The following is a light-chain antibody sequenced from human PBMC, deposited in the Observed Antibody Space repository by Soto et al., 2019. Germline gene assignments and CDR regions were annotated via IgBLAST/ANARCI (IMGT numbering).Light chain of an antibody. Sequence: DIPVTQSPSSLSASLGDRVTFTCQASQDITNYLNWYQQKPGKAPKLLIYDASNLETGVPSRFSGSGSGTDFTLTISTLQPEDIATYYCQQYDDLPYTFGQGTKLEIK. J-gene: IGKJ2*01. V-gene: IGKV1-33*01. CDR3: QQYDDLPYT. CDR2: DAS. CDR1: QDITNY.